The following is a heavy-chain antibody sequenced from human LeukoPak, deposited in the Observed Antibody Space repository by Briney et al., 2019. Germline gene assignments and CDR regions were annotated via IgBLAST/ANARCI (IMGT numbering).Heavy chain of an antibody. CDR1: GGTFSGYA. Sequence: ASVKVSCKASGGTFSGYAISWVRQAPGQGLEWMGGIIPIYGTPHSAQKFQGRVTITTDESTSTAYMELSSPRSEDTAVYYCARAGIAARGDNYYMDVWGKGTTVTVSS. D-gene: IGHD6-13*01. V-gene: IGHV1-69*05. CDR3: ARAGIAARGDNYYMDV. CDR2: IIPIYGTP. J-gene: IGHJ6*03.